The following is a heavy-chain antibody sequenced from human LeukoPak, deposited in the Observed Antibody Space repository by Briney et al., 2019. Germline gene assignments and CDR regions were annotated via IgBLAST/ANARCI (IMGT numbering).Heavy chain of an antibody. CDR2: IYYSGST. Sequence: SETLSLTCTVSGGSISSYYWSWIRQPPGKGLEWIGYIYYSGSTNYNPSLKSRVTISVDTSKNQFSLKLSSVTAADTAVYYCATDPGGWLRLRDYWGQGTLVTVSS. V-gene: IGHV4-59*12. J-gene: IGHJ4*02. CDR1: GGSISSYY. D-gene: IGHD5-12*01. CDR3: ATDPGGWLRLRDY.